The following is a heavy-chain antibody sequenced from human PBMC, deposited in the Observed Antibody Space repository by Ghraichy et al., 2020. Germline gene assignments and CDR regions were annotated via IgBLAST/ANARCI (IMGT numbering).Heavy chain of an antibody. J-gene: IGHJ3*02. D-gene: IGHD3-22*01. V-gene: IGHV4-34*01. CDR3: ARERRNYYDSSGYYRGAFDI. Sequence: SETLSLTCAVYGGSFSGYYWSWIRQPPGKGLEWIGEINHSGSTNNNPSLKSRVTISVDTSKNQFSLKLSSVTAADTAVYYCARERRNYYDSSGYYRGAFDIWGQGTMVTVSS. CDR1: GGSFSGYY. CDR2: INHSGST.